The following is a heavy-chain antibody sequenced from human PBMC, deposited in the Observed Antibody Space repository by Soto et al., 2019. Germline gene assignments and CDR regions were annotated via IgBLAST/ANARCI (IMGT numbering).Heavy chain of an antibody. CDR2: INPSGGST. Sequence: CKAAGYTFTRYYIHWVRQAPGQGLEWMGIINPSGGSTSYAQKFQGRVTMTRDTSTSTVYMELSSLRSEDTAVYYCARYPPPYYFFCRGYSNENYFHYLRDGSPVTV. D-gene: IGHD3-3*01. CDR1: GYTFTRYY. CDR3: ARYPPPYYFFCRGYSNENYFHY. V-gene: IGHV1-46*01. J-gene: IGHJ4*01.